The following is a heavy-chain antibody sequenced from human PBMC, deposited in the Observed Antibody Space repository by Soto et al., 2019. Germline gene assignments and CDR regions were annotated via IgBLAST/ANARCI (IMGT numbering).Heavy chain of an antibody. CDR2: IYYSGST. D-gene: IGHD6-13*01. V-gene: IGHV4-39*01. CDR1: GGSISSSSYY. J-gene: IGHJ4*02. CDR3: ATSYGNVWYTY. Sequence: PSETLSLTCTVSGGSISSSSYYWGWIRQPPGKGLEWIGSIYYSGSTYYNPSLKSRVTISVDTSKNQFTLQLSSVTAADTAVYYCATSYGNVWYTYWGQGPQVTVPS.